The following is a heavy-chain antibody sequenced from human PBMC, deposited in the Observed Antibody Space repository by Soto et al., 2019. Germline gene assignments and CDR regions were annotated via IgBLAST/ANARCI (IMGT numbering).Heavy chain of an antibody. CDR2: ISYDGSNK. V-gene: IGHV3-30-3*01. J-gene: IGHJ4*02. CDR1: GFTFSSYA. CDR3: ARELTEVDTQFDY. Sequence: QVQLVESGGGVVQPGRSLRLSCAASGFTFSSYAMHWVRQAPGKGLEWVAVISYDGSNKYYADSVKGRFTISRDNSKNTLYLQMNSLRAEDTAVYYCARELTEVDTQFDYWGQGTLVTVSS. D-gene: IGHD5-18*01.